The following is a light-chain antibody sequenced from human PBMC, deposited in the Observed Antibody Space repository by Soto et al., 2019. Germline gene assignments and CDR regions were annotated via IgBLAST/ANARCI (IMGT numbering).Light chain of an antibody. CDR1: SSNIGSNT. CDR3: ASCDYSLNGRVV. J-gene: IGLJ2*01. Sequence: QSVLTQPPSASGTPGQRVTISCSGSSSNIGSNTVNWYQQLPGTAPKLLIFSNIKRPSGVPDRFSVSKSGTSASLAISGLQSEDEDDYYCASCDYSLNGRVVFGGGTKLTVL. V-gene: IGLV1-44*01. CDR2: SNI.